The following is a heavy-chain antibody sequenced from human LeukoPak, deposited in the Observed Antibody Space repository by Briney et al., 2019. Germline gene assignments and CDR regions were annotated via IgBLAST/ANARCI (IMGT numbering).Heavy chain of an antibody. CDR1: GYTFTGYY. J-gene: IGHJ6*03. D-gene: IGHD6-19*01. CDR2: INPNSGGT. Sequence: GASVKVSYKASGYTFTGYYMHWVRQAPGQGLEWMGWINPNSGGTNYAQKFQGRVTMTRDTSISTAYMELSRLRSDDTAVYYCATSPQGVAGSLHYYYYYMDVWGKGTTVTVSS. V-gene: IGHV1-2*02. CDR3: ATSPQGVAGSLHYYYYYMDV.